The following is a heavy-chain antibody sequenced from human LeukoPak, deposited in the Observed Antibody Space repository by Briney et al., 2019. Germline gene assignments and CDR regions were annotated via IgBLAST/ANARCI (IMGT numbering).Heavy chain of an antibody. CDR1: GGSISSYY. J-gene: IGHJ5*02. Sequence: PSETLSLTCTVSGGSISSYYWSWVRQPAGKGLEWLGRIYTSGSTDYNPSLKSRVTVSVDTSKNQFSLKLSSVTAADTAVYHCARRDGYCSSSSCYFARFDPWGQGTLVTVSS. V-gene: IGHV4-4*07. CDR3: ARRDGYCSSSSCYFARFDP. CDR2: IYTSGST. D-gene: IGHD2-2*01.